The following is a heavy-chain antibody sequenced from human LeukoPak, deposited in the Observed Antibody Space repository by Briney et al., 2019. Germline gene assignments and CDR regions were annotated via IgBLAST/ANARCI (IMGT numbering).Heavy chain of an antibody. Sequence: GGSLRLSCAASGFTFSTYWMTWVRQAPGKGLEWVANIKQDGRERYYVEPVKGRCTISRDNAKKSLYLEINSLRADDTAVYYCARDPESSSFDLWGRGALVTVSS. CDR3: ARDPESSSFDL. CDR2: IKQDGRER. V-gene: IGHV3-7*01. D-gene: IGHD6-13*01. J-gene: IGHJ4*02. CDR1: GFTFSTYW.